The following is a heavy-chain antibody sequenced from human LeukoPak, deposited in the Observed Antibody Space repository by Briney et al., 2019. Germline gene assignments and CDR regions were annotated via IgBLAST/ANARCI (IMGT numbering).Heavy chain of an antibody. D-gene: IGHD3-10*01. CDR1: GYTFTDYY. CDR3: ARATRRMVRGVIITPYDY. V-gene: IGHV1-69-2*01. Sequence: GASVKVSCKVSGYTFTDYYMHWVQQAPGKGLERMGLVDPEDGETIYAEKFQGRVTITADTSTDTAYMELSSLRSEDTAVYYCARATRRMVRGVIITPYDYWGQGTLVTVSS. J-gene: IGHJ4*02. CDR2: VDPEDGET.